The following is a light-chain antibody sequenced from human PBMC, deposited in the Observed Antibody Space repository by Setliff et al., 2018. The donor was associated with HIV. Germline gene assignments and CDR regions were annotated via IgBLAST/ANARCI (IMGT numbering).Light chain of an antibody. CDR3: SSYAGSGTLYV. CDR2: DVS. CDR1: SSDVGAYNY. J-gene: IGLJ1*01. Sequence: QSALTQPASVSGSPGQSITISCTGTSSDVGAYNYVSWYQQHPGKAPKLMIFDVSNRPSGVSDRFSGSKSGNTASLTISGLQADDEADYYCSSYAGSGTLYVFGTGTKVTVL. V-gene: IGLV2-14*01.